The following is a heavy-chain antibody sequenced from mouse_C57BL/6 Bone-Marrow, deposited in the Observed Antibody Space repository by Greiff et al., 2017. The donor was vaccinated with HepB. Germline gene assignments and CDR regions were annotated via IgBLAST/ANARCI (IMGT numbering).Heavy chain of an antibody. CDR3: ASSPYGSSYWYFDV. V-gene: IGHV2-2*01. D-gene: IGHD1-1*01. CDR1: GFSLTSYG. CDR2: IWSGGST. J-gene: IGHJ1*03. Sequence: QVQLKQSGPGLVQPSQSLSITCTVSGFSLTSYGVHWVRQSPGKGLEWLGVIWSGGSTDYNAAFISRLSISKDNSKSQVFFKMNSLQADDTAIYYCASSPYGSSYWYFDVWGTGTTVTVSS.